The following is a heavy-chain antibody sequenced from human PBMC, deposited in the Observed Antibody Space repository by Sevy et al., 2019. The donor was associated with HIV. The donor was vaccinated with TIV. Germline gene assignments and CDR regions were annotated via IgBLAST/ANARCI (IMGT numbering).Heavy chain of an antibody. Sequence: GRSLRLSCAASGFTFSDYYMSWIRQAPGKGLEWVSYISSSSSYTNYADSVKGRFTISRDNAKNSLYLQMNSLRAEDTAVYYCARSPGEGAIPEAFDIWGQGTMVTVSS. V-gene: IGHV3-11*06. CDR1: GFTFSDYY. D-gene: IGHD1-26*01. CDR3: ARSPGEGAIPEAFDI. J-gene: IGHJ3*02. CDR2: ISSSSSYT.